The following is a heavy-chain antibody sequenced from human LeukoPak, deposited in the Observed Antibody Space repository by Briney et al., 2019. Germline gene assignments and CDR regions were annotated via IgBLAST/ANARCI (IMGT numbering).Heavy chain of an antibody. V-gene: IGHV3-30*02. Sequence: GGSLRLSCAASGFTFSSYGMHWVRQAPGKGLEWVAFIRYDGSNKYYADSVKGRFTISRDNSKNTLYLQMNSLRAEDTAVYYCARAGPPPWFGIARGLDYWGQGTLVTVSS. CDR1: GFTFSSYG. CDR2: IRYDGSNK. CDR3: ARAGPPPWFGIARGLDY. J-gene: IGHJ4*02. D-gene: IGHD3-10*01.